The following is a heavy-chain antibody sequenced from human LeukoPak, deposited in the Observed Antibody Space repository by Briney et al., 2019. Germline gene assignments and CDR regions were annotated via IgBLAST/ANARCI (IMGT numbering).Heavy chain of an antibody. J-gene: IGHJ4*02. CDR2: IIPIFGTA. Sequence: ASVKVSCKASGGTFSSYAISWVRQAPGQGLEWMGGIIPIFGTANYAQKFQGRVTITTDESTSTAHMELSSLRSEDTAVYYCARGLFYDFWSGYLTHWGQGTLVTVSS. V-gene: IGHV1-69*05. CDR1: GGTFSSYA. D-gene: IGHD3-3*01. CDR3: ARGLFYDFWSGYLTH.